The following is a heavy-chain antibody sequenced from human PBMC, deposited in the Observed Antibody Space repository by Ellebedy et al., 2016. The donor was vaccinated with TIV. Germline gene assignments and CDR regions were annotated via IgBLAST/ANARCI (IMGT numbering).Heavy chain of an antibody. CDR1: GYTFTSYY. V-gene: IGHV1-46*01. D-gene: IGHD4-23*01. CDR2: INPSGGST. J-gene: IGHJ3*02. Sequence: ASVKVSXXASGYTFTSYYIHWVRQAPGQGLEWMGIINPSGGSTSYAQKFQGRVTMTRDTSTSTVYMELSSLRSEDTAVYYCASSSWGTTVVIGAFDIWGQGTMVTVSS. CDR3: ASSSWGTTVVIGAFDI.